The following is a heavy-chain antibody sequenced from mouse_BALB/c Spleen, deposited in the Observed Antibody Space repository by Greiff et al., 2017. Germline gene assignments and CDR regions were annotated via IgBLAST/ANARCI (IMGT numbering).Heavy chain of an antibody. CDR2: INPSNGRT. J-gene: IGHJ3*01. Sequence: QVQLQQSGAELVKPGASVKLSCTASGFNIKDTYMHWVKQRPGQGLEWIGEINPSNGRTNYNEKFKSKATLTVDKSSSTAYMQLSSLTSEDSAVYYCARPTVVAPGFAYWGQGTLVTVSA. D-gene: IGHD1-1*01. CDR3: ARPTVVAPGFAY. CDR1: GFNIKDTY. V-gene: IGHV1S81*02.